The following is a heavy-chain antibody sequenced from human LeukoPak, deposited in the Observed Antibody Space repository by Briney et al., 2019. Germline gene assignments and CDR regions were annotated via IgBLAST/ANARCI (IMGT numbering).Heavy chain of an antibody. D-gene: IGHD5-18*01. CDR2: INPSGGST. CDR3: ARDPGYSYGTTSHYGMDV. J-gene: IGHJ6*02. CDR1: GYTFTSYY. Sequence: ASVKVSCKASGYTFTSYYMHWVRQAPEQGLEWMGIINPSGGSTSYAQKFQGRVTMTRDTSTSTVYMELSSLRSEDTAVYYCARDPGYSYGTTSHYGMDVWGQGTTVIVSS. V-gene: IGHV1-46*01.